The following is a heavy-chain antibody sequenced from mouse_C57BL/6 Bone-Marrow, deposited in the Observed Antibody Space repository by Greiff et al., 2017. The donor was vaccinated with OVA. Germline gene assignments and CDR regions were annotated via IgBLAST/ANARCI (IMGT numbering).Heavy chain of an antibody. CDR1: GYTFTSYW. Sequence: VQLQQSGAELVMPGASVKLSCKASGYTFTSYWMHWVKQRPGQGLEWIGEIDPSDSYTNYNQKFKGKSTLTVDKSSSTAYMQLSSLTSEDSAVYYCARWASRPPYYFDYWGQGTTLTVSS. CDR3: ARWASRPPYYFDY. V-gene: IGHV1-69*01. CDR2: IDPSDSYT. J-gene: IGHJ2*01.